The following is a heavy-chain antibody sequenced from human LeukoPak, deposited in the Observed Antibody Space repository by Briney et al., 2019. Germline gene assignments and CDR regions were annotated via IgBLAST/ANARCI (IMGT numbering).Heavy chain of an antibody. J-gene: IGHJ4*02. CDR1: GASMISTKW. CDR3: ATSTVMNEYCFAY. V-gene: IGHV4-4*02. D-gene: IGHD4-17*01. Sequence: SGTLSLTCAVSGASMISTKWWTWVRQPPGKGLEWIGEIYHSGITNHNPSLKSRITISVDRSKNQLSLNLSSVTAADTAVYYCATSTVMNEYCFAYWAQGTLVTVSS. CDR2: IYHSGIT.